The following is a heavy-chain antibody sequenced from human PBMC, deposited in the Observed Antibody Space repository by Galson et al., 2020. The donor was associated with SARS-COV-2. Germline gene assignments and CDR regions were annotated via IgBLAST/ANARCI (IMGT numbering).Heavy chain of an antibody. Sequence: GGSLRLSCAASGFTFSNYYMSWIRQAPGEGLQCVSYTSSSSSDTDYADSVKGRFTISRDNAKNSLYLQMNSLRAEDTAVYYCARAGYSSSWYFDYWGQGTLVTVSS. D-gene: IGHD6-13*01. J-gene: IGHJ4*02. V-gene: IGHV3-11*06. CDR1: GFTFSNYY. CDR2: TSSSSSDT. CDR3: ARAGYSSSWYFDY.